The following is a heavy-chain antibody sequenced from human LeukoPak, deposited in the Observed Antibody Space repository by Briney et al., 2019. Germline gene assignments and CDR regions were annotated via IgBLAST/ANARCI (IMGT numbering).Heavy chain of an antibody. CDR3: AKEGGAAAVAGLFDY. Sequence: GGSLRLSCAASGFTFSGYAMGWVRQAPGKGLEWVSAISGSGGSTYYADSVKGRFTISRDNSKNTVYLQVNSLRAKDTAVYYCAKEGGAAAVAGLFDYWGQGTLVTVSS. CDR2: ISGSGGST. D-gene: IGHD6-19*01. J-gene: IGHJ4*02. CDR1: GFTFSGYA. V-gene: IGHV3-23*01.